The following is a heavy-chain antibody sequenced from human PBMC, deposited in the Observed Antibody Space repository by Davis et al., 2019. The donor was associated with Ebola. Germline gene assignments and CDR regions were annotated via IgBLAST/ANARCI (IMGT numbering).Heavy chain of an antibody. V-gene: IGHV1-3*01. CDR2: INAGNGNT. CDR1: GYTFTSYA. CDR3: ARRSDRAAAYWAFDY. J-gene: IGHJ4*02. Sequence: ASVKVSCKASGYTFTSYAMHWVRQAPGQRLEWMGWINAGNGNTKYSQKFQGRVTITRDTSASTAYMELSSLRSEDTAVYYCARRSDRAAAYWAFDYWGQGTLVTVSS. D-gene: IGHD6-13*01.